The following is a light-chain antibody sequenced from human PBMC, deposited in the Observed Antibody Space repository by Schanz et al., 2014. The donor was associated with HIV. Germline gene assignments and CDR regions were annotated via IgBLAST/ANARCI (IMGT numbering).Light chain of an antibody. CDR1: GSDIGGYNY. Sequence: QSALTQPPSASGSPGQSVTISCTGTGSDIGGYNYVSWYQQHPGKAPKVLIFEVSKRLSGVPDRFSGSRSGNTASLTVSGLQAEDEADYFCQSFDSSLNGVVFGGGTKLTVL. CDR2: EVS. J-gene: IGLJ3*02. CDR3: QSFDSSLNGVV. V-gene: IGLV2-8*01.